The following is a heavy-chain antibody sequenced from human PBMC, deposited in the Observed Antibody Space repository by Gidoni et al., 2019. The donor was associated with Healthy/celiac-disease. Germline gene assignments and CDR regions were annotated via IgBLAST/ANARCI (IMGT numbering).Heavy chain of an antibody. CDR1: SGSFSGYY. CDR3: ARGGIRFLEWSKKLFDP. Sequence: QVQLQQWGAGLLKPSETLPLPCAVYSGSFSGYYWSWIRRPPGKGLEWIGEINHSGSTNYNPSLKSRVTIAVDTSKNQFSLKLSSVTAADTAVYYCARGGIRFLEWSKKLFDPWGQGTLVTVSS. J-gene: IGHJ5*02. D-gene: IGHD3-3*01. CDR2: INHSGST. V-gene: IGHV4-34*01.